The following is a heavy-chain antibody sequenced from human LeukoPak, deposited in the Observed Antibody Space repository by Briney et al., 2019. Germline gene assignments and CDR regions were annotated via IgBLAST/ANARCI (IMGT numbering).Heavy chain of an antibody. CDR3: ARVRDYGSGSYYYYYYMDV. V-gene: IGHV1-69*06. Sequence: ASVTVSCKASGGTFSSYAISWVRQAPGQGLEWKGGSIPIFGTANYAQKFQGRVTITADKSTSTAYMELSSLRSEDTAVYYCARVRDYGSGSYYYYYYMDVWGKGTTVTVSS. CDR1: GGTFSSYA. D-gene: IGHD3-10*01. CDR2: SIPIFGTA. J-gene: IGHJ6*03.